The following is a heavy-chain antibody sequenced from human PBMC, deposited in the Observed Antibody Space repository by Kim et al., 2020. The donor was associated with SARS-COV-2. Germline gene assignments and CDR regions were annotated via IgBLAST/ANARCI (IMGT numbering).Heavy chain of an antibody. Sequence: SVKVSCKASGGAFSYYGISWLRQAPGQGLEWVGGIIPLFRTANYAQNFQGRVSITKDESTRTAFMQLSSLTSEDTAVYYCARDGIVGGTNPFDGFGIWG. J-gene: IGHJ3*02. CDR3: ARDGIVGGTNPFDGFGI. CDR1: GGAFSYYG. D-gene: IGHD1-26*01. V-gene: IGHV1-69*05. CDR2: IIPLFRTA.